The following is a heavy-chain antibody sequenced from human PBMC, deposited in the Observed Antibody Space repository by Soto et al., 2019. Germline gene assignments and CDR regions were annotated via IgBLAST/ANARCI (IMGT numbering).Heavy chain of an antibody. Sequence: PGKGLEWSEEINHSGSTTYNPSLKSRVTISVDTSKNQFSLKLSSVTAADTAVYYCASWRAQWAPKSSHYAIAVRGQGPTVT. V-gene: IGHV4-34*01. CDR2: INHSGST. J-gene: IGHJ6*02. D-gene: IGHD6-19*01. CDR3: ASWRAQWAPKSSHYAIAV.